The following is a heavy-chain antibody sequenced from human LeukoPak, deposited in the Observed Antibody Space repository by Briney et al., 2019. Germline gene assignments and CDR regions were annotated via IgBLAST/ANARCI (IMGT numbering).Heavy chain of an antibody. J-gene: IGHJ6*03. CDR2: ISSNNGTI. CDR1: GFTFSSYS. Sequence: PGGSLRLSCAASGFTFSSYSMNWVRQAPGKGLEWVSYISSNNGTIYYADSVKGRFTISRDNAKNSLYLQMNSLRAEDTAVYYCASLKGFYYYYYYMDVWGKGTTVTVSS. V-gene: IGHV3-48*01. CDR3: ASLKGFYYYYYYMDV.